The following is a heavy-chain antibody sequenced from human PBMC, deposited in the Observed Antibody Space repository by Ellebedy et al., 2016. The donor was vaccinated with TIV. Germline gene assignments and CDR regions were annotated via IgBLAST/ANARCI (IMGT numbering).Heavy chain of an antibody. D-gene: IGHD2-2*01. CDR1: GGSFSGYY. CDR3: ARERVVPAAMDY. CDR2: INHSGST. V-gene: IGHV4-34*01. Sequence: SETLSLXXAVYGGSFSGYYWSWIRQPPGKGLEWIGEINHSGSTNYNPSLKSRVTISVDTSKNQFSLKLSSVTAADTAVYHCARERVVPAAMDYWGQGTLVTVSS. J-gene: IGHJ4*02.